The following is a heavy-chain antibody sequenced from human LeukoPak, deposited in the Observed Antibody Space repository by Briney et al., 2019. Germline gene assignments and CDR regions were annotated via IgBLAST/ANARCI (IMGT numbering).Heavy chain of an antibody. V-gene: IGHV3-11*01. Sequence: GGSLRLSCAASGFTFSSYWMSWIRQAPGKGLEWVSYISSSGTTTYYADCVKGRFTISRDNGKSSLYLQMNSLRAEDTAVYYCARETTRRGAFDIWGQGIMVTVSS. CDR1: GFTFSSYW. CDR2: ISSSGTTT. CDR3: ARETTRRGAFDI. D-gene: IGHD4-11*01. J-gene: IGHJ3*02.